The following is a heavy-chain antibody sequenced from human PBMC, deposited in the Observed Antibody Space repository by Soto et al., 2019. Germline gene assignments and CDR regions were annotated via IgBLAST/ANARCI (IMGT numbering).Heavy chain of an antibody. Sequence: GGSLRLSCAASGFTFSSYAMHWVRQAPGKGLEWVAVISYDGSNKYYADSVKGRFTISRVNSKNTLYLQMNSLRGEDTAGYYWAVGEGYYYDSSGYRQLLRGFDYWGQGTLVTVSS. D-gene: IGHD3-22*01. V-gene: IGHV3-30-3*01. CDR2: ISYDGSNK. CDR1: GFTFSSYA. J-gene: IGHJ4*02. CDR3: AVGEGYYYDSSGYRQLLRGFDY.